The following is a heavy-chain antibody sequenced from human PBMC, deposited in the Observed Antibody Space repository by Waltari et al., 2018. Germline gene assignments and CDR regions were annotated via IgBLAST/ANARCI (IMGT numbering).Heavy chain of an antibody. CDR1: GFTFSRYW. Sequence: EVQLVESGGGLVQPGRSLRLSCAASGFTFSRYWMHWVRQAPGKGLVWVSRINRDGSGTIYADSVKGRFTISRDNAKNTLYLQLNSLRVEDTAVYYCAREPSPDSSGYFYYYMDVWGKGTTVTVSS. J-gene: IGHJ6*03. CDR2: INRDGSGT. CDR3: AREPSPDSSGYFYYYMDV. D-gene: IGHD3-22*01. V-gene: IGHV3-74*01.